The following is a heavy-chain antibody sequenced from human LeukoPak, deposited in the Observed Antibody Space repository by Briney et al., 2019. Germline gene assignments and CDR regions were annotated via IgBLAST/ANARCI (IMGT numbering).Heavy chain of an antibody. CDR3: AKDLRVSMTTVTNYYFDY. CDR2: IRYDGSNK. D-gene: IGHD4-17*01. J-gene: IGHJ4*02. Sequence: GGSLRLSCAASGFTFSSYGVHWVRQAPGKGLEWVAFIRYDGSNKYYADSVKGRFTISRDNSKNTLYLQMNSLRAEDTAVYYCAKDLRVSMTTVTNYYFDYWGQGTLVTVSS. CDR1: GFTFSSYG. V-gene: IGHV3-30*02.